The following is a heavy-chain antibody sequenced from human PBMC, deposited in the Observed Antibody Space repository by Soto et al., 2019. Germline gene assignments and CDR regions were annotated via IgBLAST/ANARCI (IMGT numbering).Heavy chain of an antibody. D-gene: IGHD1-26*01. CDR2: ISANNGNT. V-gene: IGHV1-18*01. Sequence: QVQLVQSGAEVKKPGASVKVSCKASGYTFTSYGISWVRQAPGQGLEWMGWISANNGNTNYVQKLQGRVTMTTDTSTSTGYMELRSLRSDDTAVYYCVRDRGSYALDYWGQGTLVTVSS. J-gene: IGHJ4*02. CDR1: GYTFTSYG. CDR3: VRDRGSYALDY.